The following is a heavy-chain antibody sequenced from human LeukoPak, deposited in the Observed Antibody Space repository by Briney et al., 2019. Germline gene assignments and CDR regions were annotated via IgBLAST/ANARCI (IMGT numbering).Heavy chain of an antibody. D-gene: IGHD6-13*01. CDR1: GFTVSSNY. Sequence: GGSLRLSCAASGFTVSSNYMSWVRQAPGKGLEWVSVIYSCGSTYYADSVKGRFTISRDNSKNTLYLQMNSLRAEDTAVYYCARIPSIAAALYWGQGTLVTVSS. V-gene: IGHV3-66*01. J-gene: IGHJ4*02. CDR3: ARIPSIAAALY. CDR2: IYSCGST.